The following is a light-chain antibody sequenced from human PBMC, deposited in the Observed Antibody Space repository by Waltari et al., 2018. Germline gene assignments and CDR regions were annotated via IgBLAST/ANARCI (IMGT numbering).Light chain of an antibody. J-gene: IGLJ3*02. CDR1: SSNIGSGSD. CDR2: AYS. V-gene: IGLV1-40*01. Sequence: QSVLTQPPSVSGAPGQSVTISCTGSSSNIGSGSDVHWYQQLPGAAPKLLIYAYSNRPSGVPDRFYGSKSGTSASLAITGLQAEDEADYYCQSYDSSLSAVFGGGTKLTVL. CDR3: QSYDSSLSAV.